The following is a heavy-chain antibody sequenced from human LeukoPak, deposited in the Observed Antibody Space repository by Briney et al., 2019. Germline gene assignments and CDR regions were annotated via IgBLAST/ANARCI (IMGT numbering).Heavy chain of an antibody. CDR3: AKWGCSGGSCYPFDY. CDR1: GFTFSSYA. CDR2: ISGTGNRT. D-gene: IGHD2-15*01. Sequence: GGSLRLSCAASGFTFSSYAMGWVRQAPGKGLERVSAISGTGNRTYYADSVKGRFTISRDNSKNTLYLQMNSLRAEDTAVYYCAKWGCSGGSCYPFDYWGQGTLVTVSS. J-gene: IGHJ4*02. V-gene: IGHV3-23*01.